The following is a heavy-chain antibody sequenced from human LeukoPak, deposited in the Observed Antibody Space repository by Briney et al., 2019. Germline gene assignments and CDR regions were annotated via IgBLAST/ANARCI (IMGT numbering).Heavy chain of an antibody. J-gene: IGHJ6*03. Sequence: ASVKVSCKASGYTFTSYGISWVRQAPGQGLEWMGWISAYNGNTNYAQKLQGRVTMTTDTSTSTAYMELRSLRSDDTAAYYCARGYSSGWQYYYYYMDVWGKGTTVTISS. CDR1: GYTFTSYG. V-gene: IGHV1-18*01. CDR2: ISAYNGNT. D-gene: IGHD6-19*01. CDR3: ARGYSSGWQYYYYYMDV.